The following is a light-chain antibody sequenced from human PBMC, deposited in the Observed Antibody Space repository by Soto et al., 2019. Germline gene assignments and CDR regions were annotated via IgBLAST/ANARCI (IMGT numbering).Light chain of an antibody. V-gene: IGKV4-1*01. Sequence: DIVMTQSPDSLAVSLGERATINCKSSQSVLYRSNNKNHLVWYQQKPGQPPKLLIYWASTRESGVPDRFSGSGSGTDFTLTISSLQAEDVAVYYCQQYYSTPYTFGQGTKLEIK. CDR3: QQYYSTPYT. CDR1: QSVLYRSNNKNH. J-gene: IGKJ2*01. CDR2: WAS.